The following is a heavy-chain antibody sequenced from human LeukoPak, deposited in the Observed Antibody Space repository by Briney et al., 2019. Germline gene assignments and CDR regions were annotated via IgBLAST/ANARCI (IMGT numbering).Heavy chain of an antibody. CDR1: GFTFSSYA. Sequence: GGSLRLSCAASGFTFSSYAMSWVRQAPGKGLEWVSTMISGGTTYYADSVKGRFTISRDNYKNTLYLQMNSLRAEDTAVYYCAKGGGSILGDVFDIWGQGTMVTVSS. CDR3: AKGGGSILGDVFDI. D-gene: IGHD2-15*01. CDR2: MISGGTT. V-gene: IGHV3-23*01. J-gene: IGHJ3*02.